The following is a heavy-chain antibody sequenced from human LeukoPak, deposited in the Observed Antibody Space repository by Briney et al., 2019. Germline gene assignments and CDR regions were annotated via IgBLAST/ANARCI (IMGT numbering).Heavy chain of an antibody. Sequence: SETLSLTCTVSGGSISSYYWSWIRQPPGKGLEWIGYIYYSGSTHYNPSLKSRVTISVDASKNQFSLKLSSVTAADTAVYYCARLEGYCSGGSCYQYYFDYWGQGTLVTVSS. J-gene: IGHJ4*02. D-gene: IGHD2-15*01. CDR2: IYYSGST. CDR1: GGSISSYY. CDR3: ARLEGYCSGGSCYQYYFDY. V-gene: IGHV4-59*08.